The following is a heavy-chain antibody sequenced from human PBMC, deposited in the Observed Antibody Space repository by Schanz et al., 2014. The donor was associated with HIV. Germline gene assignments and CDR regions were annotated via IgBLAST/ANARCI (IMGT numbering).Heavy chain of an antibody. D-gene: IGHD3-22*01. CDR2: IKQDGSEK. V-gene: IGHV3-7*01. CDR3: ARDRGYNDHYHYFGMDV. J-gene: IGHJ6*02. CDR1: GFTFSRYW. Sequence: EVQLVESGGGLVQPGGSLRLSCAASGFTFSRYWMSWVRQAPGKGLEWVANIKQDGSEKHYVASVKGRFTISRDNAKNSLFLQMNSLRDEDTAVYYCARDRGYNDHYHYFGMDVWGQGTTVTVSS.